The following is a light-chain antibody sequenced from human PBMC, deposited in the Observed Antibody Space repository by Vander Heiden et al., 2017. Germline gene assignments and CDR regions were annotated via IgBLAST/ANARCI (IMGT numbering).Light chain of an antibody. CDR1: SSDVVGYIF. J-gene: IGLJ2*01. Sequence: QPVLTQPPSLSRSPGQSISISCPRTSSDVVGYIFLSWYQPHPGKPTRLMIYEVSDRPSGVSTRFSGSKLGNTASLTISGLQPEDEADYYCSSYTTTSALVLFGGGTKVTV. CDR3: SSYTTTSALVL. V-gene: IGLV2-14*01. CDR2: EVS.